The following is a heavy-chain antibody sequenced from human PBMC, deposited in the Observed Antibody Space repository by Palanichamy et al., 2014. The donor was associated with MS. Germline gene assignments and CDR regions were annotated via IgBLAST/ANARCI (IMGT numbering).Heavy chain of an antibody. CDR3: ARATSSGWFLWGY. Sequence: QVQLVQSGAEVKKPGASAKVSCKASGYTFAGYYMHWVRQAPGQGLEWMGWLNPYSGDTNSAEKFQGRLTMTRHTSISTAYMELSSLRSDDTAVYYCARATSSGWFLWGYWGQGTLVTVSS. J-gene: IGHJ4*02. CDR1: GYTFAGYY. D-gene: IGHD6-19*01. V-gene: IGHV1-2*02. CDR2: LNPYSGDT.